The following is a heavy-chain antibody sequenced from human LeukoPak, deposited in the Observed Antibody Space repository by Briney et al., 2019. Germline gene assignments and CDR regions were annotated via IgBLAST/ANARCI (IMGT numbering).Heavy chain of an antibody. CDR1: GFSFSNFG. J-gene: IGHJ5*02. Sequence: GGPLRLSCAASGFSFSNFGMLWVRQAPGKGLEGVAFIRTDGSDKNYADSVKGRFTISRDNSKNTLYLQMNSLRPEDTAVYYCAKAGMVQKWFDPWGQGTLVTVSS. CDR3: AKAGMVQKWFDP. CDR2: IRTDGSDK. D-gene: IGHD3-10*01. V-gene: IGHV3-30*02.